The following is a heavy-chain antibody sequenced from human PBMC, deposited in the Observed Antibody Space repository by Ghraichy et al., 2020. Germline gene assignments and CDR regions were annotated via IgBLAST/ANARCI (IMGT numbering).Heavy chain of an antibody. D-gene: IGHD2/OR15-2a*01. CDR2: INSDGSST. J-gene: IGHJ2*01. V-gene: IGHV3-74*01. Sequence: GGSLRLSCAASGFTFSSYWMHWVRQAPGKGLVWVSRINSDGSSTSYADSVKGRFTISRDNAKNTLYLQMNSLRAEDTAVYYCARVAYYAGRYFDLWGRGTLVTVSS. CDR3: ARVAYYAGRYFDL. CDR1: GFTFSSYW.